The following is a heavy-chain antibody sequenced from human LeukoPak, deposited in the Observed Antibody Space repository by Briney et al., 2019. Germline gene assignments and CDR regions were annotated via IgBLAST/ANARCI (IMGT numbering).Heavy chain of an antibody. D-gene: IGHD2-15*01. CDR3: ARDKTYCSGGSCFNNYFDY. CDR1: GFTFSHYA. CDR2: ISGSGRST. V-gene: IGHV3-23*01. J-gene: IGHJ4*02. Sequence: GGSLRLSCAASGFTFSHYAMSWVRQAPGKGLEWVSAISGSGRSTYYADSVKGRFTISRDNSKNTLYLQMNSLRAEDTAVYYCARDKTYCSGGSCFNNYFDYWGQGTLVTVSS.